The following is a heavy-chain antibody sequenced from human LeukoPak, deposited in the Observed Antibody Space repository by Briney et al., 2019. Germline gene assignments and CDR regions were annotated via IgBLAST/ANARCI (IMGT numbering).Heavy chain of an antibody. CDR2: INPSGGST. V-gene: IGHV1-46*01. Sequence: ASVKVSCKASGYTFTNYYMHWVRQAPRQGLEWMGVINPSGGSTTYAQNFQGRVTMTRDTSTSTVYMEVSSLRSEDTAVYYCARGSCCDRSCYEGFIWGQGTMVTVSS. D-gene: IGHD2-2*01. CDR1: GYTFTNYY. CDR3: ARGSCCDRSCYEGFI. J-gene: IGHJ3*02.